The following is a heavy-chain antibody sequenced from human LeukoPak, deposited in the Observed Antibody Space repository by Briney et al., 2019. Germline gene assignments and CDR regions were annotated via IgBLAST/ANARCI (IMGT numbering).Heavy chain of an antibody. V-gene: IGHV3-30*18. CDR1: GFTFSSYG. D-gene: IGHD2/OR15-2a*01. CDR2: ISYDGSNK. J-gene: IGHJ3*02. Sequence: GGSLRLSCAASGFTFSSYGMHWVRQAPGKGLEWVAVISYDGSNKYYADSVKGRFTISRDNSKNTLYLQMNSLRAEDTAVYYCAKFSAADAFDIWGQGTMATVSS. CDR3: AKFSAADAFDI.